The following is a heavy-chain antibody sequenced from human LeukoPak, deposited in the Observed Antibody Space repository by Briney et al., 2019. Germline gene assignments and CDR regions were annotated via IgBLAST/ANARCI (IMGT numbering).Heavy chain of an antibody. CDR3: ARRRYYDGSGYLE. CDR2: IYYSGRT. Sequence: SETLSLTCSVSGDSVSRSDSDWDWIRQPPGKGLEWIGTIYYSGRTYYSPSLKSRVTMSVDPSNNQYPLNLRSVTAADTALYYCARRRYYDGSGYLEWGQGTLLSVSS. CDR1: GDSVSRSDSD. D-gene: IGHD3-22*01. J-gene: IGHJ1*01. V-gene: IGHV4-39*01.